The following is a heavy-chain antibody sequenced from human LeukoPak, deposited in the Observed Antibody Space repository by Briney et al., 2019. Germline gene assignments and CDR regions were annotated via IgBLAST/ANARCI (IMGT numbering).Heavy chain of an antibody. D-gene: IGHD4-17*01. CDR3: AKHQVRSHDY. CDR2: ITGSGDKT. J-gene: IGHJ4*02. CDR1: GFTFSNYD. V-gene: IGHV3-23*01. Sequence: GGSLRLSCAASGFTFSNYDMSWVRQAPGKGLQWLSAITGSGDKTFCADSVKGRFTISRDNSKNTVYLQMSSLRADDTAVYYCAKHQVRSHDYWGQGTLVTVSS.